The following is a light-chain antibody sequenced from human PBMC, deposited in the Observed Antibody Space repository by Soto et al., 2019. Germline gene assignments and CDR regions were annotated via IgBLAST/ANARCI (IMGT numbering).Light chain of an antibody. CDR2: EAS. Sequence: EIVLTQSPATLSLSPGERATLSCRASRSVDSHLAWYKHKPGQAPRLLIFEASTRATGVPARFSGSGSGTHFTLTINSLEPEDFAVYYCQQRSNWWTFGQGTKLDIK. CDR3: QQRSNWWT. J-gene: IGKJ1*01. V-gene: IGKV3-11*01. CDR1: RSVDSH.